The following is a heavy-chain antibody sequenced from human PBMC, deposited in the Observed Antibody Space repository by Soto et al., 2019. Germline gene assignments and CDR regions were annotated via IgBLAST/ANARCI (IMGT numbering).Heavy chain of an antibody. V-gene: IGHV4-34*01. Sequence: PSETLSLTCAVYGGSFANYYGNWTRQPPGKGLEWIGEINYSGSTDYNPSLESRVTISVDTSKNQFSLNLSSVTAADTAIYYCARVGRYTSGWYLEYFDYWGQGTVVTVSS. CDR3: ARVGRYTSGWYLEYFDY. D-gene: IGHD6-19*01. J-gene: IGHJ4*02. CDR2: INYSGST. CDR1: GGSFANYY.